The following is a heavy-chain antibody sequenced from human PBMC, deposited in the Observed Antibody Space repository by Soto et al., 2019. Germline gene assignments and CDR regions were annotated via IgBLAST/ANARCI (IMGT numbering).Heavy chain of an antibody. CDR3: SIAARPDYYYYYGMDV. CDR2: IRSKANSYAT. D-gene: IGHD6-6*01. J-gene: IGHJ6*02. Sequence: PVGSLRLSCAASGFTFSGSAMHWVRQASGKGLEWVGRIRSKANSYATAYAASVKGRFTISRDDSKNTAYLQMNSLKTEDTAVYYCSIAARPDYYYYYGMDVWGQGTTVTVSS. V-gene: IGHV3-73*01. CDR1: GFTFSGSA.